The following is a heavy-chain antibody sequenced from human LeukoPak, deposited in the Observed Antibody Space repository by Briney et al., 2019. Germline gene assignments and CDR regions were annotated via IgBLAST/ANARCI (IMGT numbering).Heavy chain of an antibody. Sequence: GGSLRLSCAASGFTFSTYAINWVRQAPGRGLEWVSGISASGGSTYYADSVKGRFTISRDDSKSTLYLQMSSLRAEDTAVYYCAKRSTSSWYFEYWGQGTLVTLSS. CDR1: GFTFSTYA. D-gene: IGHD6-13*01. J-gene: IGHJ4*02. V-gene: IGHV3-23*01. CDR3: AKRSTSSWYFEY. CDR2: ISASGGST.